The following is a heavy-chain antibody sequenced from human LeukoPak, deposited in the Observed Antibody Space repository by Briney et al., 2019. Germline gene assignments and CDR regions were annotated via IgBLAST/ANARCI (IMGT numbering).Heavy chain of an antibody. D-gene: IGHD3-9*01. Sequence: TSETLSLTCTVSGGSISSSSYYWGWIRQSPGKGLEWIGSAYYSGSPYYDPSLESRVTISVDTSKNQFSLKLSSVTAADTAVYYCASHSAEYDILTGYHSYNSFDPWGQGILVTVSS. V-gene: IGHV4-39*01. CDR2: AYYSGSP. CDR1: GGSISSSSYY. CDR3: ASHSAEYDILTGYHSYNSFDP. J-gene: IGHJ5*02.